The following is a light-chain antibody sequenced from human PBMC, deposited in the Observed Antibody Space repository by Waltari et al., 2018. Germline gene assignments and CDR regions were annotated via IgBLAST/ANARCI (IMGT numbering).Light chain of an antibody. V-gene: IGKV3-20*01. CDR2: GAS. J-gene: IGKJ1*01. CDR1: QSVSRW. Sequence: EIVLTQSPGTLSLSPGERATLPCRASQSVSRWLAWYQQKPGQAPRLLIYGASSRATGIPDRFSGSGSGTDFSLTISRLEPEDFAVYYCQKYGTLPATFGQGTKVEIK. CDR3: QKYGTLPAT.